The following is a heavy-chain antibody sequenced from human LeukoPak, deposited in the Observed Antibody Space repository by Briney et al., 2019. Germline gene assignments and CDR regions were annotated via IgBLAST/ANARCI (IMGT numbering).Heavy chain of an antibody. D-gene: IGHD4-23*01. Sequence: PGKSLRLPCAASGFTFSGFGMHWVRQAPGKGLEWVAVIWYDGSNKYYADSVKGRFTISRDNPKNTLYVQMNSLRAEDTAVYYCARGRGADYGGNSGYFDYWGQGTLVTVSS. CDR3: ARGRGADYGGNSGYFDY. J-gene: IGHJ4*02. CDR2: IWYDGSNK. CDR1: GFTFSGFG. V-gene: IGHV3-33*01.